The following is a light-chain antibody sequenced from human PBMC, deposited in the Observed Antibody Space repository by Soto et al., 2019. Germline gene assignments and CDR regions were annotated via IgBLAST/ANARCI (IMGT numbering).Light chain of an antibody. CDR3: QQSYSTPFT. V-gene: IGKV1-39*01. CDR1: QSISSY. Sequence: DIQMTQSPSSLSASVGDRVTITCRASQSISSYLNWYQQKPGKAPKLLIYAASSLQSGVPSRFSVSGSGTYFTLTISSLQPEDFATYYCQQSYSTPFTFGGGTKVEIK. CDR2: AAS. J-gene: IGKJ4*01.